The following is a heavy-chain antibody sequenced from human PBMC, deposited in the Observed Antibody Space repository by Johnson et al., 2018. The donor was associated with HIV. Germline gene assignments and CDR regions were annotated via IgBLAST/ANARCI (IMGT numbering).Heavy chain of an antibody. CDR1: GFTFSSYG. CDR2: ISYDGSNK. V-gene: IGHV3-30*19. J-gene: IGHJ3*02. D-gene: IGHD4-23*01. CDR3: ARRTVVTPGAFDI. Sequence: QVQLVESGGGVVQPGGSLRLSCAASGFTFSSYGMHWVRQAPVKGLEWVAVISYDGSNKYYADSVKGRVTISRDNAKISLYLQMNSLRAEDTAVYYCARRTVVTPGAFDIGGQGTMVTVSS.